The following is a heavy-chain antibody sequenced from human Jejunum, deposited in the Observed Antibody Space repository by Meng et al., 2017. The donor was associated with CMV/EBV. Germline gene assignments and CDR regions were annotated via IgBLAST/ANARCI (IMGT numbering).Heavy chain of an antibody. Sequence: FAFSSYARHGVRQAPGKGLEWVAFIRFDGTNNYLVDSVKGRFTISRDNSKNMLFLQMNSLRAEDTAVYYCAKDKIPVSPYYYGMDVWGQGTTVTVSS. J-gene: IGHJ6*02. CDR1: FAFSSYA. D-gene: IGHD4-11*01. V-gene: IGHV3-30*02. CDR2: IRFDGTNN. CDR3: AKDKIPVSPYYYGMDV.